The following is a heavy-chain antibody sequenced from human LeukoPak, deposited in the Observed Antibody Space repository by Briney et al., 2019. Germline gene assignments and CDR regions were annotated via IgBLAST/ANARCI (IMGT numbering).Heavy chain of an antibody. CDR3: ARVGDHYHWYLEV. D-gene: IGHD1-26*01. CDR2: LYSGEST. CDR1: GFIASIKY. V-gene: IGHV3-53*01. J-gene: IGHJ2*01. Sequence: PGGSLTLSGAASGFIASIKYWNGVRQAPGKGLEWVSILYSGESTYYADSVKGRFIVSRDSSKNTLFLQMNALRVEDTAVYYCARVGDHYHWYLEVWGRGTLVTVSS.